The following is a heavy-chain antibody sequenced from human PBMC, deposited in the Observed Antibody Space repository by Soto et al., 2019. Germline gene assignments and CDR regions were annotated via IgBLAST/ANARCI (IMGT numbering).Heavy chain of an antibody. V-gene: IGHV3-7*03. CDR3: ARDRRDTAAPMKY. J-gene: IGHJ4*02. CDR2: IKQDGSEK. D-gene: IGHD5-18*01. Sequence: GGSLRLSCAASGFTFSSYWMSWVRQAPGKGLEWVANIKQDGSEKYYVDSVKGRFTISRDNAKNSLYLQMNSLRAEDTAVYYCARDRRDTAAPMKYWGQGTLVTVSS. CDR1: GFTFSSYW.